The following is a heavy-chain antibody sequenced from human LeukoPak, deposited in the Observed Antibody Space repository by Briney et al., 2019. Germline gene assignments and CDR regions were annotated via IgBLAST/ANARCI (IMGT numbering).Heavy chain of an antibody. Sequence: PSGTLSLTCTVSGGSISSGGYYWSWIRQHPGKGLEWIGYIYYSGSTYYNPSLKSRVTISVDTSKNQFSLKLSSVTAAGTAVYYCATMSKKRGGDDAFDIWGQGTMVTVSS. V-gene: IGHV4-31*03. CDR3: ATMSKKRGGDDAFDI. D-gene: IGHD3-16*01. CDR2: IYYSGST. J-gene: IGHJ3*02. CDR1: GGSISSGGYY.